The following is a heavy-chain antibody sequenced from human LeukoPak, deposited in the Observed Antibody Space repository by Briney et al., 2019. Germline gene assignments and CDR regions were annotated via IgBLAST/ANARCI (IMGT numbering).Heavy chain of an antibody. V-gene: IGHV3-11*01. CDR3: ARETQIAAAGYFDY. J-gene: IGHJ4*02. D-gene: IGHD6-13*01. Sequence: GGSLRLSCAASGFTFSDYYMSWIRQAPGKGLEWVSYISSSGSTIYYADSVKGRFTISRDNAKNSLYLQKNSLRAEDTAVYYCARETQIAAAGYFDYWGQGTLVTVSS. CDR1: GFTFSDYY. CDR2: ISSSGSTI.